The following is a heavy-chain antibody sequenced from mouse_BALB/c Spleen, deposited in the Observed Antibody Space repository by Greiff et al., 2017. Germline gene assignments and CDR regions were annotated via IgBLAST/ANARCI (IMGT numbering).Heavy chain of an antibody. CDR3: ARGGVRAMDY. D-gene: IGHD2-1*01. CDR1: GYTFTSYW. V-gene: IGHV1-7*01. CDR2: INPSTGYT. J-gene: IGHJ4*01. Sequence: QVQLQQSGAELAKPGASVKMSCKASGYTFTSYWMHWVKQRPGQGLEWIGYINPSTGYTEYNQKFKDKATLTADKSSSTAYMQLGSLTSEDSAVYYCARGGVRAMDYWGQGTSVTVSS.